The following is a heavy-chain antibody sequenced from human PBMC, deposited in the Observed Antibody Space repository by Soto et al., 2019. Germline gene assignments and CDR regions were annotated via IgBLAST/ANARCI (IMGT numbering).Heavy chain of an antibody. J-gene: IGHJ1*01. CDR2: MNPNSGNT. CDR3: ARGREDYGDPAEYFQH. V-gene: IGHV1-8*01. Sequence: ASVKVSCKASGYTFTSYDINWVRQATGQGLEWMGWMNPNSGNTGYAQKFQGRVTMTRNTSISTAYMELSSLRSEDTAVYYCARGREDYGDPAEYFQHWGQGTLVTVSS. CDR1: GYTFTSYD. D-gene: IGHD4-17*01.